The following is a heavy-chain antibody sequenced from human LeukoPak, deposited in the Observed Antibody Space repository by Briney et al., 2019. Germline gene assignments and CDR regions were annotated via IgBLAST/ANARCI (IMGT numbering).Heavy chain of an antibody. Sequence: ASVKVSCKASGYTFTSYGISWVRQAPGQGLEWMGWISAYNGNTNYAQRLQGRVTMTTDTSTSTAYMELRSLRSDDTAVYYCARWPHDRIAVAYWGQGTLVTVSS. CDR3: ARWPHDRIAVAY. J-gene: IGHJ4*02. V-gene: IGHV1-18*01. CDR1: GYTFTSYG. D-gene: IGHD6-19*01. CDR2: ISAYNGNT.